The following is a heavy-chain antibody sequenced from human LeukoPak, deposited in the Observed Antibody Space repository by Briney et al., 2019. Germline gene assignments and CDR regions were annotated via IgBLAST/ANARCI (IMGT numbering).Heavy chain of an antibody. V-gene: IGHV4-59*01. CDR3: ARESAPIVVVPAVTRTDNWFDP. CDR2: IYYSGST. D-gene: IGHD2-2*01. J-gene: IGHJ5*02. Sequence: SETLSLTCTVSGGSISSYYWSWIRQPPGKGLEWIGYIYYSGSTNYNPSLKSRVTISVDTSKNQFSLKLSSVTAADTAVYYCARESAPIVVVPAVTRTDNWFDPWGQGTLVTVSS. CDR1: GGSISSYY.